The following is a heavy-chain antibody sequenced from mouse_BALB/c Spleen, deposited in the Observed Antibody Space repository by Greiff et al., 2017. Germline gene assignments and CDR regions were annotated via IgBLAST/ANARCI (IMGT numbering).Heavy chain of an antibody. J-gene: IGHJ4*01. D-gene: IGHD1-1*01. V-gene: IGHV2-6-5*01. CDR3: AKQYYGSNYAMDY. CDR2: IWGGGST. Sequence: VHLVESGPGLVAPSQSLSITCTVSGFSLTDYGVSWIRQPPGKGLEWLGVIWGGGSTYYNSALKSRLSISKDNSKSQVFLKMNSLQTDDTAMYYCAKQYYGSNYAMDYWGQGTSVTVSS. CDR1: GFSLTDYG.